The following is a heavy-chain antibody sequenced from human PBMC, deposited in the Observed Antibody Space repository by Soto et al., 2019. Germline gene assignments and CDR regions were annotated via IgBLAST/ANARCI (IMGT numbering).Heavy chain of an antibody. D-gene: IGHD5-18*01. V-gene: IGHV4-59*01. CDR1: GGPLSDYY. J-gene: IGHJ4*02. CDR3: ARGGQLWFSGLGY. CDR2: IYYSGTT. Sequence: PSETLSLTCTVSGGPLSDYYCSWIRQPPGKGLEWIGYIYYSGTTNYNPSLKSRVTISVDTSKNQFSLNLSSVTAADTAVYYCARGGQLWFSGLGYWGQGTLVTVSS.